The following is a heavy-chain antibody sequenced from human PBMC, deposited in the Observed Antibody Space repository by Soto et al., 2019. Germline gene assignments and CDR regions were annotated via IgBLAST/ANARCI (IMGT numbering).Heavy chain of an antibody. D-gene: IGHD6-6*01. Sequence: SETLSLTCTVSGGSISSGDYYWSWIRQPPGKGLEWIGYIYYSGSTYYNPSLKSRVTISVDTSKNQFSLKLSSVTAADTAVYYCARVRAARHYYYYGMDVWGQGTTVTVSS. V-gene: IGHV4-30-4*01. CDR1: GGSISSGDYY. CDR3: ARVRAARHYYYYGMDV. J-gene: IGHJ6*02. CDR2: IYYSGST.